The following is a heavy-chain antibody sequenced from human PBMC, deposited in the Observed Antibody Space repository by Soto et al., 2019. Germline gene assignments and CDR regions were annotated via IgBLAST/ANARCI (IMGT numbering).Heavy chain of an antibody. J-gene: IGHJ4*02. CDR3: AREVDIVPTPGGDY. CDR2: IIGYNGNF. Sequence: DSGKVDFKASFSSFNTYVVAWVLPAPVQGLEWMGWIIGYNGNFMYAEKVEERVNMTTDTSTNTAYMEWRSLRSDDTAIYYCAREVDIVPTPGGDYWGQGTLVTVSS. V-gene: IGHV1-18*04. D-gene: IGHD5-12*01. CDR1: FSSFNTYV.